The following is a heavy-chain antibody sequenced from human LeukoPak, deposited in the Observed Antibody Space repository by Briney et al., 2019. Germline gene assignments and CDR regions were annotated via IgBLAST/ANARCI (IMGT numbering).Heavy chain of an antibody. V-gene: IGHV4-59*08. CDR3: ARHYYDRSDCYSFDY. D-gene: IGHD3-22*01. J-gene: IGHJ4*02. Sequence: PSETLSLTCTVSGGSISGYYWSWTRQPPGKGLEWIGYIFSSGSTNYNPSLKSRVTISEDTSVNQFSLKLTSVTAADTAVYYCARHYYDRSDCYSFDYWGQGILVTVSS. CDR1: GGSISGYY. CDR2: IFSSGST.